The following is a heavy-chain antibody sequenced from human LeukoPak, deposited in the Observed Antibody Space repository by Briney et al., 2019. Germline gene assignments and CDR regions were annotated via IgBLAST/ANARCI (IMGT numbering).Heavy chain of an antibody. J-gene: IGHJ4*02. CDR3: ARVDGAAAQNFDY. V-gene: IGHV4-38-2*02. CDR1: GYSISSGYY. CDR2: IYHSGST. D-gene: IGHD6-13*01. Sequence: SETLSLTCTVSGYSISSGYYWGWIRQPPGKGLEWIGSIYHSGSTYYNPSLKSRVTISVDTSKNQFSLKLSSVTAADTAVYYCARVDGAAAQNFDYWGQGTLVTVSS.